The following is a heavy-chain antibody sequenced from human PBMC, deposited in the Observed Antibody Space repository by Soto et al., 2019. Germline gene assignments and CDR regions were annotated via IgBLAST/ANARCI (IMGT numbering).Heavy chain of an antibody. V-gene: IGHV3-23*01. CDR1: GLTFSNYA. CDR2: MSGSSSTT. D-gene: IGHD1-7*01. Sequence: GGSLRLSCATSGLTFSNYAMSWVRQAPGGGLEWVSSMSGSSSTTYYADSVRGRFTISRDRSKNTLYLQMSSLRAEDTALYYCAKNKERELPRVIDFWGQGTLVTVYS. J-gene: IGHJ4*02. CDR3: AKNKERELPRVIDF.